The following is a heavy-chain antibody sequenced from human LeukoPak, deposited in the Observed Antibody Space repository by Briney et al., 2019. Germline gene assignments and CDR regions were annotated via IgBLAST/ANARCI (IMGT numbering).Heavy chain of an antibody. V-gene: IGHV4-34*01. CDR2: INHSGST. CDR3: ARQGSDNWFDP. Sequence: PSETLSLTCAVYGGSFSGYYWSWIRQPPGKGLEWIGEINHSGSTNYNPSLKSRVTISVDTSKNQFSLKLSSVTAADTAVYYCARQGSDNWFDPWGQGTLVTVSS. CDR1: GGSFSGYY. J-gene: IGHJ5*02.